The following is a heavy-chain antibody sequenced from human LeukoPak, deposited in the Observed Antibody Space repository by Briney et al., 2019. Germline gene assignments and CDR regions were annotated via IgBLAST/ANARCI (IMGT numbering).Heavy chain of an antibody. V-gene: IGHV1-18*01. CDR1: GYTFTSYG. Sequence: ASVTVSCKASGYTFTSYGISWVRQAPGQGLEWMGWISAYNGNTNYAQKLQGRVTMTTDTSTSTAYMELRSLRSDDTAVYYCARSPHYGLYFDYWGQGTLDTVSS. J-gene: IGHJ4*02. D-gene: IGHD3-16*01. CDR3: ARSPHYGLYFDY. CDR2: ISAYNGNT.